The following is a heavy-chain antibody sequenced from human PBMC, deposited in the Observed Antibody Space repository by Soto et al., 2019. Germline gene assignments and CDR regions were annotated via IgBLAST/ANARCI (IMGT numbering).Heavy chain of an antibody. V-gene: IGHV1-3*01. CDR1: GYTFTSYA. CDR2: INAGNGNT. J-gene: IGHJ4*02. CDR3: ATVTMISWAYFDY. Sequence: ASVKVSCKASGYTFTSYAMHWVRQAPGQRLEWMGWINAGNGNTKYSQKFQGRVTITRDTSASTAYMELSSLRSEDTAVYYCATVTMISWAYFDYWGQGTLVTVSS. D-gene: IGHD3-22*01.